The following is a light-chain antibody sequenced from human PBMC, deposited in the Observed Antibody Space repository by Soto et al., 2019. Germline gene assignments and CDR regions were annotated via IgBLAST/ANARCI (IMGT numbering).Light chain of an antibody. CDR1: SGDIGSYNR. Sequence: QPVLTQPASVSGSPGQSITISCTGTSGDIGSYNRVSWYQQHPGKAPKLIIYEVTDRPSGVSNRFSGSKSGNTASPTISGLQAEDEAEYYCSSYTNINTRACVFGTGTKVTVL. CDR3: SSYTNINTRACV. CDR2: EVT. J-gene: IGLJ1*01. V-gene: IGLV2-14*01.